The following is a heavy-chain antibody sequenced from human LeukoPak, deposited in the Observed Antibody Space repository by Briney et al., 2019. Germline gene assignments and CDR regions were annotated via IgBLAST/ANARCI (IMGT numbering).Heavy chain of an antibody. D-gene: IGHD3-22*01. CDR2: IIPIFGTA. CDR1: GGTFSSYA. Sequence: SVKVSCKASGGTFSSYAISWVRQAPGQGLEWMGGIIPIFGTANYAQKFQGRVTITADESTSTAYMELSSLRSEDTAVYYCATGLYDSSGYRIYYFDYWGQGTLVTVSS. J-gene: IGHJ4*02. CDR3: ATGLYDSSGYRIYYFDY. V-gene: IGHV1-69*01.